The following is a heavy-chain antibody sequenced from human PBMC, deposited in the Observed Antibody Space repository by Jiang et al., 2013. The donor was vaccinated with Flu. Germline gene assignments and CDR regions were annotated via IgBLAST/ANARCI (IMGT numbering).Heavy chain of an antibody. D-gene: IGHD6-13*01. V-gene: IGHV2-5*01. CDR3: ARASHWQQPGWFDP. Sequence: KPTQTLTLTCTFSGFSLSTYGVGVGWIRQPPGKALEWLALIYWNDDKRYSPSLKSRLSVTKDTSKNQVVLTMTNMDPVDTATYYCARASHWQQPGWFDPWGQGTLVTVSS. CDR2: IYWNDDK. J-gene: IGHJ5*02. CDR1: GFSLSTYGVG.